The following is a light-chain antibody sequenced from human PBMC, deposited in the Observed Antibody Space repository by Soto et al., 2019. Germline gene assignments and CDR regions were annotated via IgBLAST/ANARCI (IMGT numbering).Light chain of an antibody. Sequence: EIVLTQSPATLSLSPGPRPTLSCRASQSVSSYLAWYQQKPGQAPRLLIYDASNRATGIPARFSGSGSGTDFTLTISSIAPEDFAVYYCQQRSNLITFGQGTRLEIK. CDR2: DAS. V-gene: IGKV3-11*01. CDR3: QQRSNLIT. J-gene: IGKJ5*01. CDR1: QSVSSY.